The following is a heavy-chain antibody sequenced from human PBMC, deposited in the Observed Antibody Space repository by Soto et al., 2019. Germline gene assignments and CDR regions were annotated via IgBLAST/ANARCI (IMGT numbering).Heavy chain of an antibody. V-gene: IGHV3-11*01. D-gene: IGHD6-25*01. Sequence: QVQLVXSGGGLVKPXGSLXLSCAASGFTFSDYYMSWIRQAPGKGLEWVSYISSSGSTIYYADSVKGRFTXXXXXAKXXXXXXXXXXXXXXXAVXYCXXAAXMEPXXDYWGQGTLVTVSS. CDR3: XXAAXMEPXXDY. J-gene: IGHJ4*02. CDR1: GFTFSDYY. CDR2: ISSSGSTI.